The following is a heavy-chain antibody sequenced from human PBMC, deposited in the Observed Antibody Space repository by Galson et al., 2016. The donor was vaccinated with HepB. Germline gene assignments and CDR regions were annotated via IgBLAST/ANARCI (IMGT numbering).Heavy chain of an antibody. CDR3: ARCSSGNPTGYYYGLDV. CDR1: GYHFSNYW. Sequence: QSGAEVKKPGESLNISCQGSGYHFSNYWIVWVRQMPGKGLEWMGILHPGESGPRYSPSFEGQVTISADKPITTAYLQWTSLKASDTAMYYCARCSSGNPTGYYYGLDVWGQGSTVTVAS. V-gene: IGHV5-51*01. J-gene: IGHJ6*02. D-gene: IGHD2-2*01. CDR2: LHPGESGP.